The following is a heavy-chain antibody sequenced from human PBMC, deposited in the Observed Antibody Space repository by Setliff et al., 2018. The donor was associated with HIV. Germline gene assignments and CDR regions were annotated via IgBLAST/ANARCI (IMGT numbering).Heavy chain of an antibody. CDR3: ARHFGYNPGWFDS. CDR2: IDPADSYT. V-gene: IGHV5-10-1*01. Sequence: ESLKISCKGSGFSFTSYWISWVRQMPGKGLEWMGRIDPADSYTHYSPSFQGHITILIDKSISSASLHWSSLRTSDTAIYYCARHFGYNPGWFDSWGQGTLVTVSS. J-gene: IGHJ5*01. D-gene: IGHD3-10*01. CDR1: GFSFTSYW.